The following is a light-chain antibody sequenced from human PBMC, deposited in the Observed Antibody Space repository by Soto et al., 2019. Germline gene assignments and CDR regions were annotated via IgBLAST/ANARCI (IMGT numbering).Light chain of an antibody. J-gene: IGLJ2*01. Sequence: QSVLTQPASVSGSPGQSITISCTGTSSDVGGYNYVSWYQQHPGKAHKLMIYDVSNRPSGVSNRFSGSKSGNTASLTISGLQAEDEADYYCSSSTSSSTVVFGGGTKLTVL. V-gene: IGLV2-14*01. CDR3: SSSTSSSTVV. CDR2: DVS. CDR1: SSDVGGYNY.